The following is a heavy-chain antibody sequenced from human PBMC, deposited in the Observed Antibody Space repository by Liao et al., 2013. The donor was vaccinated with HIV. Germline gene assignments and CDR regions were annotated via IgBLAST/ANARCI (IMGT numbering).Heavy chain of an antibody. V-gene: IGHV4-61*02. CDR2: ISDSGST. Sequence: QVQLQESGPGLVRPSQTLSLSCIVSGDSISSGTHYWSWIRQPAGKGLQWIGRISDSGSTNYNPSLRSRATISVDTSKSQFSLELNSVTASDTAVYYCARGAGRQLVSWYFDLWGRGTLVTVSS. CDR1: GDSISSGTHY. D-gene: IGHD6-6*01. CDR3: ARGAGRQLVSWYFDL. J-gene: IGHJ2*01.